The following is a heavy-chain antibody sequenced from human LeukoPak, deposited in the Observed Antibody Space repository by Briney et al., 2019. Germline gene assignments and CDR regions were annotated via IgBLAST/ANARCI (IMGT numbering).Heavy chain of an antibody. J-gene: IGHJ4*02. CDR2: IKSKTDGGTT. Sequence: GGSLRLSCAASGFTFSNAWMNWVRQAPGKGLEWVGRIKSKTDGGTTDYAAPVKGRFTISRDDSKNTLYLQMNSLKSEDTAVYYCTTETAIVTRGGFYWGQGTLLTVSS. V-gene: IGHV3-15*07. CDR3: TTETAIVTRGGFY. CDR1: GFTFSNAW. D-gene: IGHD5-18*01.